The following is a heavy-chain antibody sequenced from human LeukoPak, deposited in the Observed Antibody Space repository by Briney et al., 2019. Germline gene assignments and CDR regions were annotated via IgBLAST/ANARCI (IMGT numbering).Heavy chain of an antibody. Sequence: SETLSLTCTVSGGSISSYYWSWIRQPPGKGLEWIGYIYYSGSTNYNPSLKSRVTISVDTSKNQFSLRLSSVTAADTAVYYCARSLTMIVVFDYWGQGTLVTVSS. CDR1: GGSISSYY. CDR2: IYYSGST. CDR3: ARSLTMIVVFDY. J-gene: IGHJ4*02. V-gene: IGHV4-59*01. D-gene: IGHD3-22*01.